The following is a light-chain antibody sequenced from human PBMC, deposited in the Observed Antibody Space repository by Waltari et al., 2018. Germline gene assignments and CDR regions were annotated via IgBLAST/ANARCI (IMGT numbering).Light chain of an antibody. Sequence: QSALTQPPSVSEAPRQRVTISCSGSSSNIGNNAVNWYQQLPGKAPKLLIYYDDLLPSGVSDRFSGSKSGTSASLAISGLQSEDEADYYCAAWDDSLSGVVFGGGTKLTVL. J-gene: IGLJ2*01. CDR3: AAWDDSLSGVV. CDR2: YDD. V-gene: IGLV1-36*01. CDR1: SSNIGNNA.